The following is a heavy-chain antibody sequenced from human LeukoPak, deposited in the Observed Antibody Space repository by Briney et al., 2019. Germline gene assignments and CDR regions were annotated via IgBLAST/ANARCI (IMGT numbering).Heavy chain of an antibody. D-gene: IGHD6-13*01. V-gene: IGHV1-18*01. CDR2: ISAYNGNT. CDR3: ARAGGSSLYYYMDV. J-gene: IGHJ6*03. Sequence: GASVTVSCKASVYTFTSYGISWVGQAPGQGLEWMGWISAYNGNTNYAQKLQGRVTMTTDPSTSTAYMELRSPRSDDTAVYYCARAGGSSLYYYMDVWGKGTTVTVSS. CDR1: VYTFTSYG.